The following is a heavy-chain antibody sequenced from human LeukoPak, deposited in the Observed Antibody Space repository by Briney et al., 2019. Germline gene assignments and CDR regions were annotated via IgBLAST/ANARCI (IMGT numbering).Heavy chain of an antibody. CDR3: AVSRMVTPGVPVHYYYYGMDV. J-gene: IGHJ6*02. CDR1: GGSISSGGYY. V-gene: IGHV4-31*03. CDR2: TYYSGST. D-gene: IGHD5-18*01. Sequence: SQTLSLTCTVSGGSISSGGYYWSWIRQHPGKGLEWIGYTYYSGSTYYNPSLKSRVTISVDTSKNQFSLKLSSVTAADTAVYYCAVSRMVTPGVPVHYYYYGMDVWGQGTTVTVSS.